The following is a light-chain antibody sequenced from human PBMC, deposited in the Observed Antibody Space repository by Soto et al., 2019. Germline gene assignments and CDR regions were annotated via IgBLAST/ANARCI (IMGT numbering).Light chain of an antibody. J-gene: IGKJ1*01. CDR2: AAS. CDR3: QQSYSPWT. Sequence: DIQMTQSPSSLSASVGDRVTITCRASQNINNYLNWYQQKPGKAPKLLIYAASNLQSGVPSRFSGSGSGTDITLTISSLQPEDLALYYCQQSYSPWTFGQGTKVEIK. CDR1: QNINNY. V-gene: IGKV1-39*01.